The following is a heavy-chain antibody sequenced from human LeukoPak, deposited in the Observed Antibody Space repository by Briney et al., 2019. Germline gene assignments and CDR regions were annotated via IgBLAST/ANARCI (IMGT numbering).Heavy chain of an antibody. J-gene: IGHJ4*02. CDR1: GYTFTNYY. V-gene: IGHV1-46*01. CDR3: ARKGGITSTADY. D-gene: IGHD1-1*01. Sequence: PRASVKVSCKASGYTFTNYYMHWVRQAPGQGLEWMAIINPSGGTTTYAQKFQGRVTVSTDTSTSTVYMELSSLRSEDTAVYYCARKGGITSTADYWGQGTLVTVSP. CDR2: INPSGGTT.